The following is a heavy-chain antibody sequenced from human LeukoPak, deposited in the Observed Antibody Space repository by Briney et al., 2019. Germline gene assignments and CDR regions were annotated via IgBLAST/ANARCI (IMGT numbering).Heavy chain of an antibody. V-gene: IGHV1-46*01. CDR2: INPSGGST. CDR1: GYTFTSYY. CDR3: AREALQSYYYYYMDV. J-gene: IGHJ6*03. Sequence: ASVKVSCKASGYTFTSYYMHWVRQAPAQGLEWMGIINPSGGSTSYAQKFQGRVTMTRDTSTSTVYMELSSLRSEDTAVYYCAREALQSYYYYYMDVWGKGTTVTVSS. D-gene: IGHD4-11*01.